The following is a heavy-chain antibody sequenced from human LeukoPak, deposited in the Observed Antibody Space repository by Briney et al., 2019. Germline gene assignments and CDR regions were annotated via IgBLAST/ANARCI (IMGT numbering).Heavy chain of an antibody. V-gene: IGHV4-59*11. CDR2: IYYSGST. J-gene: IGHJ5*02. CDR3: ASSTVATNYWFDP. Sequence: SETLSLTCTVSGRSISSHYWSWIRQPPGKGLEWIGYIYYSGSTNYNPSLKSRVTISVDTSKNQFSLKLSSVTAADTAVYYCASSTVATNYWFDPWGQGTLVTVSS. CDR1: GRSISSHY. D-gene: IGHD5-12*01.